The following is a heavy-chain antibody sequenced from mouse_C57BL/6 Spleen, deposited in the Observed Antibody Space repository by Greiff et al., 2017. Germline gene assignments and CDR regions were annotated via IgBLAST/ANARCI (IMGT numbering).Heavy chain of an antibody. V-gene: IGHV7-3*01. CDR3: ARYITSLDY. CDR2: IRNKANGYTT. Sequence: DVQLQESGGGLVQPGGSLSLSCAASGFTFTDYYMSWVRQPPGKALEWLGFIRNKANGYTTEYSASVKGRFTISRDNSQSILYLQMNALRAEDSATYYCARYITSLDYWGQGTSVTVSS. J-gene: IGHJ4*01. CDR1: GFTFTDYY.